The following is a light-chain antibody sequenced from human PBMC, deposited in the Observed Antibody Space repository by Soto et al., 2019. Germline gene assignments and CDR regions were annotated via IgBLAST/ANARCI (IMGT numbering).Light chain of an antibody. V-gene: IGKV1-5*03. J-gene: IGKJ1*01. Sequence: MTQSPATLSVSPGERATLSCRASQSVSSNVAWYQQRPGQAPRLLIYKASSLESGVPSRFSGSGSGTEFTLTISSLQPDDFATYYCQQYNTYSPTFGQGTKVDIK. CDR2: KAS. CDR3: QQYNTYSPT. CDR1: QSVSSN.